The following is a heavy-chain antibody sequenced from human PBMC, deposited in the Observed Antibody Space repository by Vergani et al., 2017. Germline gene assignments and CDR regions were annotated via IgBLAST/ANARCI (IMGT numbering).Heavy chain of an antibody. CDR2: IYYSGST. D-gene: IGHD2-2*02. J-gene: IGHJ3*02. Sequence: QLQLQESGPGLVKPSETLSLTCTVSGGSISSRSYYWGWIRQPPGKGLEWIGSIYYSGSTYYNPSLKSRVTISVDTSKNQFSLKLSSVTAADTAVYYCARHTSAAILAPDFDIWGQGTMVTVSS. CDR1: GGSISSRSYY. CDR3: ARHTSAAILAPDFDI. V-gene: IGHV4-39*01.